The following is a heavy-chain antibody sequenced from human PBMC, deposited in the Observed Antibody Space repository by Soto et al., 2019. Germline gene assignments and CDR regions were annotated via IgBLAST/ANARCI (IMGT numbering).Heavy chain of an antibody. V-gene: IGHV3-48*03. J-gene: IGHJ4*02. D-gene: IGHD6-6*01. CDR1: GFTFSSFE. Sequence: PGGSLRLSCVGSGFTFSSFEMHWVRQTPGKGLEWLSFIGRSGETIYSAYSEKGRFTISRGNAKSSLFLQMNGLRDEDTGIYYCARDSRGGAARPPTFYYWGRVTRVTVSS. CDR3: ARDSRGGAARPPTFYY. CDR2: IGRSGETI.